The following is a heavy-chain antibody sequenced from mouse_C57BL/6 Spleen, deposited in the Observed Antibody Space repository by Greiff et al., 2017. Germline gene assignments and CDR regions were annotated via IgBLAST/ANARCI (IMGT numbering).Heavy chain of an antibody. J-gene: IGHJ2*01. Sequence: QVQLQQPGAELVRPGSSVKLSCKASGYTFTSYWMPWVKQRPIQGLEWIGNIDPSESETHYNQKFKDKATLTVDKSSSTAYMQLSSLTSEDSAVYYCARFGYDYLDDWGQGTTLTVSS. CDR3: ARFGYDYLDD. CDR2: IDPSESET. D-gene: IGHD2-3*01. V-gene: IGHV1-52*01. CDR1: GYTFTSYW.